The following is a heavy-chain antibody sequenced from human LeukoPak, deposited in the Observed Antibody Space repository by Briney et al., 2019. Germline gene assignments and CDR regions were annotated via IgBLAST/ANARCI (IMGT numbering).Heavy chain of an antibody. J-gene: IGHJ4*02. CDR3: AKTTTGYSSGRFPGWPVDY. CDR1: GFSFSAYA. Sequence: GGSLRLSCAASGFSFSAYAMYWVRQAPGKGLEWVSGIFGSGGSTHYADSVKGRFTISRDNSKNTVYLQMNSLRAEDTAVYYCAKTTTGYSSGRFPGWPVDYWGQGTLVTVSS. CDR2: IFGSGGST. D-gene: IGHD6-19*01. V-gene: IGHV3-23*01.